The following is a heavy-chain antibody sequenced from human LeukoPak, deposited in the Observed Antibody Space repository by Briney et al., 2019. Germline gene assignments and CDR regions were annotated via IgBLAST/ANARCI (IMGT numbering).Heavy chain of an antibody. D-gene: IGHD3-16*02. V-gene: IGHV3-9*01. CDR3: AKALGTYYYYGMDV. CDR2: FSWNSGSI. CDR1: GFTFDDYA. Sequence: GGSLRLSCAASGFTFDDYAMHWVRQAPGKGLEWVSGFSWNSGSIGYADSVKGRFTISRDNAKNSLYLQMNSLRAEDTALYYCAKALGTYYYYGMDVWGQGTTVTVSS. J-gene: IGHJ6*02.